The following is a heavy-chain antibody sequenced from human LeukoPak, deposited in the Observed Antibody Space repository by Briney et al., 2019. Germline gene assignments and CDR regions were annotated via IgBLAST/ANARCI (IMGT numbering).Heavy chain of an antibody. CDR1: GFTFSSYG. J-gene: IGHJ4*02. Sequence: PGGSLRLSCAASGFTFSSYGMHWVRQAPGKGLEWVAFIRYDGSNKYYADSVKGRFTISRDNAKNSLYLQMNSLRAEDTAVYYCARRNDYGDHSGRAFDYWGQGTLVTVSS. CDR2: IRYDGSNK. D-gene: IGHD4-17*01. V-gene: IGHV3-30*02. CDR3: ARRNDYGDHSGRAFDY.